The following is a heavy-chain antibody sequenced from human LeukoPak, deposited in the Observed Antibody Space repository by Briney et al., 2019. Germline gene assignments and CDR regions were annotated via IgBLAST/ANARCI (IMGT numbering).Heavy chain of an antibody. V-gene: IGHV4-59*01. CDR3: ARGLGYCSSTSCYNHYGMDV. D-gene: IGHD2-2*02. CDR1: GGSISSYY. Sequence: SETLSPTCTVSGGSISSYYWSWTRQPPGKGLEWIGYIYYSGSTNYNPSLKSRVTISVDTSKNQFSLKLSSVTAADTAVYYCARGLGYCSSTSCYNHYGMDVWGPGTTVTVSS. J-gene: IGHJ6*02. CDR2: IYYSGST.